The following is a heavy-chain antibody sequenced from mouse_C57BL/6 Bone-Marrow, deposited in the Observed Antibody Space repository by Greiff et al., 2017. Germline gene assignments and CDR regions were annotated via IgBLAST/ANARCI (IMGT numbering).Heavy chain of an antibody. D-gene: IGHD1-1*01. J-gene: IGHJ3*01. Sequence: VQLQQPGAELVMPGASVKLSCKASGYTFTSYWMHWVKQRPGQGLEWIGAIDPSDSYTNYNQKFKGKSTLTVDKSSSTAYMQLSSLTSEDAAVYYCARGYYGRSPLFAYWGQGTLVTVSA. CDR2: IDPSDSYT. V-gene: IGHV1-69*01. CDR1: GYTFTSYW. CDR3: ARGYYGRSPLFAY.